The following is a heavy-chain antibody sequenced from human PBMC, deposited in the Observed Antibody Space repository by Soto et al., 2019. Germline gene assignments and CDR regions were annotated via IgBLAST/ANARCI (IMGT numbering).Heavy chain of an antibody. D-gene: IGHD5-12*01. CDR1: GGSISSGGYS. CDR3: AAGGGLPRYY. CDR2: IYHSGST. J-gene: IGHJ4*02. Sequence: QLQLQESGSGLVKPSQTLSLTCAVSGGSISSGGYSWSWIRQPPGKGLEWIGYIYHSGSTYYNPSLKSRGTLSVDRSKNQFSLKRSSVTAADPAVYYCAAGGGLPRYYWGQGTLVTVSS. V-gene: IGHV4-30-2*01.